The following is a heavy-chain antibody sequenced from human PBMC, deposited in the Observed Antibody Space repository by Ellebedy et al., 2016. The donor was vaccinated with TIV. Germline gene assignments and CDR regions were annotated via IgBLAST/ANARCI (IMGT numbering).Heavy chain of an antibody. V-gene: IGHV4-38-2*02. Sequence: MPSETLSLTCTVSGYSISSGYYWGWIRQPPGKGLEWIGSIYHSGSTYYNPSLKSRVTISVDTSKNQLSLKLSSVTAADTAVYYCARGGSQTTLLNVWGQGTMVTVSS. D-gene: IGHD4-11*01. CDR1: GYSISSGYY. CDR2: IYHSGST. J-gene: IGHJ3*01. CDR3: ARGGSQTTLLNV.